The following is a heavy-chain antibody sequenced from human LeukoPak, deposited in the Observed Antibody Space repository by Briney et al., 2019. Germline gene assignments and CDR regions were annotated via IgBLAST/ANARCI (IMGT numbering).Heavy chain of an antibody. Sequence: ASVKVSCKASGYTFTSYGISWVRQAPGQGLEWMGWISAYNGNTNHAQKLQGRVTMTTDTSTSTAYMELRSLRSDDTAVYYCARDPTVTKVYYYYGMDVWGQGTTVTVSS. CDR1: GYTFTSYG. J-gene: IGHJ6*02. D-gene: IGHD4-11*01. CDR3: ARDPTVTKVYYYYGMDV. CDR2: ISAYNGNT. V-gene: IGHV1-18*01.